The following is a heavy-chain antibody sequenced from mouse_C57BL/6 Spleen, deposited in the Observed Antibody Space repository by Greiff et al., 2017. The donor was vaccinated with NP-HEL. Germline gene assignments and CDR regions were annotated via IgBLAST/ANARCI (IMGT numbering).Heavy chain of an antibody. CDR2: IYPGSGST. Sequence: PGAELVKPGASVKMSCKASGYTFTSYWITWVKQRPGQGLEWIGDIYPGSGSTNYNEKFKSKATLTVDTSSSTAYMQLSSLTSEDSAVYYCARGGSSYGYAMDYWGQGTSVTVSS. V-gene: IGHV1-55*01. CDR3: ARGGSSYGYAMDY. D-gene: IGHD1-1*01. J-gene: IGHJ4*01. CDR1: GYTFTSYW.